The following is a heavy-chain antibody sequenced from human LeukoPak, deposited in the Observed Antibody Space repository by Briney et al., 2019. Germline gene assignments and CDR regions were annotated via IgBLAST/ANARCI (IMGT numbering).Heavy chain of an antibody. V-gene: IGHV4-59*01. CDR2: IYYSGST. D-gene: IGHD3-10*01. J-gene: IGHJ5*02. CDR3: ARDLGRAPGVFRYNWFDP. Sequence: SETLSLTCTVSGGSISSYYWSWIRQPPGKGLEWIGYIYYSGSTNYNPSLKSRVTISVDTSKNQFSLKLSSVAAADTAVYYCARDLGRAPGVFRYNWFDPWGQGTLVTVSS. CDR1: GGSISSYY.